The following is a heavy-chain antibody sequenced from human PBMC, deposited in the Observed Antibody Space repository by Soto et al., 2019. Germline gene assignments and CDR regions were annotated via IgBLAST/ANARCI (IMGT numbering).Heavy chain of an antibody. V-gene: IGHV4-31*03. D-gene: IGHD1-7*01. CDR2: IYYSGST. J-gene: IGHJ5*02. CDR3: ARRAATGTNVRFDP. Sequence: SETLSLTCTISGGSISSGGYYWSWIRQHPGKGLEWIGYIYYSGSTYYNPSLKSRVTIAVDTSKNQFSLKLNSVTAADTAVYYCARRAATGTNVRFDPWGQGTPVTVSS. CDR1: GGSISSGGYY.